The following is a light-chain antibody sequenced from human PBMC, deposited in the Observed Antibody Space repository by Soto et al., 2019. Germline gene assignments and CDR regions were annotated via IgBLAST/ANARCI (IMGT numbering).Light chain of an antibody. CDR3: CSYTSSITLA. J-gene: IGLJ2*01. CDR2: DVN. CDR1: SSDIGGYNF. Sequence: QSALTQPASMSGSPGQSITISCTGTSSDIGGYNFVSWYQQYPGKAPKLVIYDVNNRPSGVSSRFSGSKSGNTASLTISGLQAEDEADYYCCSYTSSITLAFGGGTKLTVL. V-gene: IGLV2-14*03.